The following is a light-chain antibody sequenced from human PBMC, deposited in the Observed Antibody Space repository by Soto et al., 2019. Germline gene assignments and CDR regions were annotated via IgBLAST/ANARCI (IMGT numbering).Light chain of an antibody. CDR2: KVS. CDR3: VQGSHCPYT. V-gene: IGKV2-30*02. J-gene: IGKJ2*01. Sequence: DVVMTQSPLSLPVTLGQPASISCRSGQSLVLSDGNTSLNWFQQKPAQSPRRLIYKVSNRDSGVPDRFSGSGAGSDCTLNISRVEAEDVGVYYCVQGSHCPYTFGQGTQLEIK. CDR1: QSLVLSDGNTS.